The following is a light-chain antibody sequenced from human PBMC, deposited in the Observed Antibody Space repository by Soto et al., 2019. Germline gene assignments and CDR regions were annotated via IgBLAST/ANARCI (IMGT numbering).Light chain of an antibody. CDR1: LTISDNY. CDR3: QQYLTSPKT. V-gene: IGKV3-20*01. J-gene: IGKJ1*01. Sequence: EIVLTHSPGTLSLSPGERATLSCRASLTISDNYLAWYQQKAGQAPRLVIYAASRRDPGIPERFSGSGSGTDVTLTISRLEPEEFAVYYCQQYLTSPKTFGQGTKWIS. CDR2: AAS.